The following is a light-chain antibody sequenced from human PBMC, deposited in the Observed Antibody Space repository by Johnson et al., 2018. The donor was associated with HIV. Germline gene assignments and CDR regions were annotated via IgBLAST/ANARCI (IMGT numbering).Light chain of an antibody. CDR2: DNN. Sequence: QSVLTQPPSVSAAPGQKVTISCSGSSSDMGNYAVSWYQQLPGTAPKLLIYDNNKRPSGIPDRFSGSKSGTSATLGITGLQTGDEADYYGGTWDSSLRAGFFGTGTKVTVL. CDR1: SSDMGNYA. CDR3: GTWDSSLRAGF. V-gene: IGLV1-51*01. J-gene: IGLJ1*01.